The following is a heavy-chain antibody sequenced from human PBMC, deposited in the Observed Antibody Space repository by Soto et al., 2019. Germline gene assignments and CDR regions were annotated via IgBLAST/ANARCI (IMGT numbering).Heavy chain of an antibody. D-gene: IGHD2-15*01. CDR2: INHSGIT. V-gene: IGHV4-34*10. CDR1: GGSFRGYF. J-gene: IGHJ4*02. CDR3: ARRFCSDSYCSYFDY. Sequence: PSETLSLTCAVYGGSFRGYFWSWIRQPPGKGLEWIGEINHSGITSYSPSLGSRVTTSVDTPKNQFSLRLRSETAADTAIYYCARRFCSDSYCSYFDYWGRGTLVTVSS.